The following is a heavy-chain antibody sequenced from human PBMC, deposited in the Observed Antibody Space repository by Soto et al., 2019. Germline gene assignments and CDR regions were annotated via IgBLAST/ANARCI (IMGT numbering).Heavy chain of an antibody. J-gene: IGHJ4*02. CDR1: DDSINSDKYY. V-gene: IGHV4-39*01. CDR3: ATLEALATISYYFDF. D-gene: IGHD1-1*01. CDR2: IYYRGNA. Sequence: QLQLQESGPGLVKPSETLSLTCSVSDDSINSDKYYWGWIRQPPGKGLEWIGSIYYRGNAYYNPSLPTRATRSLDQPTSQSSLKLNSVTAAVSAVYFCATLEALATISYYFDFWGPGALVTVSS.